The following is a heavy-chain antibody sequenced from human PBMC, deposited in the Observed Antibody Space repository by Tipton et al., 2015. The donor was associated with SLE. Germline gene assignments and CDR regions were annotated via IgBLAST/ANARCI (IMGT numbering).Heavy chain of an antibody. Sequence: TLSLTCTVSGASLSSHYWPWIRPPPGKRLEWIAYINYSGDTNYNPSLNSRVTMSVDTSKNQFSLNLNSVTAADTAVYYCARLLGISPPLYHYLDLWGRGTLVTVSS. D-gene: IGHD7-27*01. V-gene: IGHV4-59*11. CDR1: GASLSSHY. J-gene: IGHJ2*01. CDR3: ARLLGISPPLYHYLDL. CDR2: INYSGDT.